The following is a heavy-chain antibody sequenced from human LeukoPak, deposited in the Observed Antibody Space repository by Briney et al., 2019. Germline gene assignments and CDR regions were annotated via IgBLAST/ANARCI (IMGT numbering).Heavy chain of an antibody. D-gene: IGHD5-24*01. CDR3: ARGQDAFKTGY. V-gene: IGHV4-31*03. CDR1: GGSLTTGYY. J-gene: IGHJ4*02. Sequence: SETLSPTCTVSGGSLTTGYYWTWIRLHPGKGLEWIGYIHPSGSTNYNPSLKSRVTMSLDTSQNQFSLKLSSVTAADTAMYYCARGQDAFKTGYWGQGTLVTVSS. CDR2: IHPSGST.